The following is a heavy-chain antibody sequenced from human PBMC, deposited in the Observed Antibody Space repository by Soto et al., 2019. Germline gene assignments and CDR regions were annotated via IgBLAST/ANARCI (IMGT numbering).Heavy chain of an antibody. CDR1: GYTFPSYA. CDR3: AMVGGSGLSDY. D-gene: IGHD3-10*02. V-gene: IGHV1-3*04. J-gene: IGHJ4*02. CDR2: IYTGKGNT. Sequence: QVQLVQSGAEVQKPGASVMVYCKASGYTFPSYAMHWVRQAPGQRLEWMGWIYTGKGNTKYSQTFQGRVTITRDTSASTAYMELSLLRSEDTAVYYCAMVGGSGLSDYWGQGTLVTVSS.